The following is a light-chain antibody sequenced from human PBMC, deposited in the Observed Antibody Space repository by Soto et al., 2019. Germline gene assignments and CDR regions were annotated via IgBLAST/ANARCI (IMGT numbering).Light chain of an antibody. J-gene: IGLJ1*01. CDR3: GSYAGSTPQLYV. CDR2: EVS. CDR1: HSDVGSYNL. Sequence: QSALTQPASVSGSPGQSITISCTGTHSDVGSYNLVSWYQQHPGKAPKVIIYEVSERPSGVSDRFSGSKSGNTASLMISGLKAEDGVVYYSGSYAGSTPQLYVFGRGTKV. V-gene: IGLV2-23*02.